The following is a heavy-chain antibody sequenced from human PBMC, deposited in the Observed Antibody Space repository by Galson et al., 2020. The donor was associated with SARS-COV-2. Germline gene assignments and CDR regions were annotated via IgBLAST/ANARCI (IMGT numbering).Heavy chain of an antibody. D-gene: IGHD6-13*01. Sequence: SVKVSCKASGGTFSSYAISWVRQAPGQGLEWMGGIIPIFGTANYAQKFQGRVTITADESTSTAYMELSSLRSEDTAVYYCARFNIPSISSSWLFYYYYGMDVWGQGTTVTVSS. CDR3: ARFNIPSISSSWLFYYYYGMDV. CDR2: IIPIFGTA. V-gene: IGHV1-69*13. CDR1: GGTFSSYA. J-gene: IGHJ6*02.